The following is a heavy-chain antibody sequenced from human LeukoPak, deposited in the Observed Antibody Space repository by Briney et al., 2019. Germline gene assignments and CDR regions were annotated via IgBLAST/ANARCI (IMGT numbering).Heavy chain of an antibody. J-gene: IGHJ5*02. CDR2: IIPIFGTG. Sequence: ASVKVSCKASGGTFSNYAISWVRQAPGQRLEWMGGIIPIFGTGNYAQKFQGRVTITADESTSTAYMELSSLRSEDTAVYYCARLTSTVVDNWFDPWGQGTLVTVSS. CDR3: ARLTSTVVDNWFDP. D-gene: IGHD4-23*01. CDR1: GGTFSNYA. V-gene: IGHV1-69*13.